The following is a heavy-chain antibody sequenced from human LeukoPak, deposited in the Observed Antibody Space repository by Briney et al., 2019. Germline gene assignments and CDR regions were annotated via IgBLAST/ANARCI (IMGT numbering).Heavy chain of an antibody. Sequence: SETLSLTCTVSGGSISSYYWSWIRQPPGKGLEWIGYIYYSGSTNYNPSLRSRVTISVDTSKNQFSLKLSSVTAADTAVYYCARVVHYYDSSGGYYFDYWGQGTLVTVSS. CDR3: ARVVHYYDSSGGYYFDY. V-gene: IGHV4-59*01. CDR2: IYYSGST. D-gene: IGHD3-22*01. J-gene: IGHJ4*02. CDR1: GGSISSYY.